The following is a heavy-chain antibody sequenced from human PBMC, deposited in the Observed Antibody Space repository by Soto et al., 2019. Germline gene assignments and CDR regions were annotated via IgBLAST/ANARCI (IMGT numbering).Heavy chain of an antibody. CDR3: AKGLRYSSGWYGYGMDV. V-gene: IGHV5-51*01. CDR1: GYSFTSYW. J-gene: IGHJ6*02. CDR2: IYPGDSDT. Sequence: GESLKISCMGSGYSFTSYWIGWVRQMPGKGLEWMGIIYPGDSDTRYSPSFQGQVTISADKSISTAYLQWSSLKASDTAMYYCAKGLRYSSGWYGYGMDVWGQGTTVTVSS. D-gene: IGHD6-19*01.